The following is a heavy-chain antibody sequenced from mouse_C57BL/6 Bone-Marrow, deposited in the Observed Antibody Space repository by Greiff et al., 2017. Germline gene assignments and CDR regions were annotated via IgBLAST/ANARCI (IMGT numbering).Heavy chain of an antibody. V-gene: IGHV5-6*01. D-gene: IGHD1-1*01. CDR3: ARHRYYCGSSYDY. CDR2: ISSGGSYT. CDR1: GFTFSSYG. J-gene: IGHJ2*01. Sequence: EVQRVESGGDLVKPGGSLKLSCAASGFTFSSYGMSWVRQTPDKRLEWVATISSGGSYTYYPDSVKGRFTISRDNAKNTLYLQMSSLKSEDTAMYYCARHRYYCGSSYDYGGQGTTLTVSS.